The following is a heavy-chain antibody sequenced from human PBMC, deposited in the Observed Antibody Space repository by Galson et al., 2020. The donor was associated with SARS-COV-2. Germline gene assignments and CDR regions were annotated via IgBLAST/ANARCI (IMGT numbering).Heavy chain of an antibody. Sequence: GGSLRLSCAASGFPFTNYAMTWIRQAPGKGLEWVSGIEDSGDITSYADSVKGRFTISRDNSKKTLYLQMDALGVEDTGVYYCAQESRTRSGRYFNHWGRGTLVSVSS. CDR2: IEDSGDIT. CDR3: AQESRTRSGRYFNH. D-gene: IGHD5-12*01. V-gene: IGHV3-23*01. CDR1: GFPFTNYA. J-gene: IGHJ1*01.